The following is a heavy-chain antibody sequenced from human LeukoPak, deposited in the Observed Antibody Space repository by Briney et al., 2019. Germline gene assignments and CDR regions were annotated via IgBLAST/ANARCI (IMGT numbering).Heavy chain of an antibody. Sequence: SETLSLTCTVSGGSISSYYWSWIRQPPGKGLEWIGSIYYSGSTYYNPSLKSRVTISVDTSKNQFSLKLSSVTAADTAVYYCARGSDSSGPFDYWGQGTLVTVSS. CDR1: GGSISSYY. V-gene: IGHV4-59*12. CDR2: IYYSGST. CDR3: ARGSDSSGPFDY. D-gene: IGHD3-22*01. J-gene: IGHJ4*02.